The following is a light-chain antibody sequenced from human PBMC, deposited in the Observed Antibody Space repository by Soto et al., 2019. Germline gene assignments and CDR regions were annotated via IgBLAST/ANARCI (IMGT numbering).Light chain of an antibody. CDR1: SSNIGAGYD. V-gene: IGLV1-40*01. Sequence: QSVLTQLPSVSGAPGQRVTISCTGSSSNIGAGYDVHWYQQLPGTAPKLLIYGNSNRPSGVPDRFSGSKSGTSASLAITGLQAEDEADYYCQSYDSSLSGLDVFGTGTKLTVL. J-gene: IGLJ1*01. CDR2: GNS. CDR3: QSYDSSLSGLDV.